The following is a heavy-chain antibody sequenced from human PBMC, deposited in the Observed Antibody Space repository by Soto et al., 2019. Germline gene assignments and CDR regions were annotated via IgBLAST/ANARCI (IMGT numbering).Heavy chain of an antibody. V-gene: IGHV4-4*02. D-gene: IGHD7-27*01. CDR3: ARDTHWGLGD. CDR2: IYHTGST. CDR1: GDSINTNNW. J-gene: IGHJ4*02. Sequence: QVQLQESGPGLVKPSETLSLTCAVSGDSINTNNWWSWVRQPPGRGLEWIGEIYHTGSTNYNPSLXXRVTISADRSKNQLSLRLTSVTAPDTAVYFCARDTHWGLGDWGQGTLVIVSS.